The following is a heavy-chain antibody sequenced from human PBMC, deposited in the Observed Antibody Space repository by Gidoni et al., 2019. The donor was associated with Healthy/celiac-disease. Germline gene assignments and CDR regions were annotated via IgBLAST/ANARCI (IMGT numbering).Heavy chain of an antibody. J-gene: IGHJ3*02. Sequence: QVQLQESGPGLVKPSETLSLTCTVSGGSISSYYWSWIRQPPGKGLEWIGYIYYSGSTNYNPSLKSRVTISVDTSKNQFSLKLSSVTAADTAVYYCARQMGGSYSARGLGAFDIWGQGTMVTVSS. D-gene: IGHD1-26*01. V-gene: IGHV4-59*01. CDR3: ARQMGGSYSARGLGAFDI. CDR2: IYYSGST. CDR1: GGSISSYY.